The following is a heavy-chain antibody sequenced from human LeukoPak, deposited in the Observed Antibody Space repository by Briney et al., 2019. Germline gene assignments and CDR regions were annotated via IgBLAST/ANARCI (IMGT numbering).Heavy chain of an antibody. Sequence: SGTLSLTCAVSGDSNSDSDWWTWVRQPPGKGLEWIGETRHSGSTNYSPSLKSRVTISIDKSKNQLSLKLSSVTAADTANYFCARAGIPWNPADCWGQGTLVIVSS. CDR2: TRHSGST. D-gene: IGHD1-14*01. V-gene: IGHV4-4*02. CDR3: ARAGIPWNPADC. J-gene: IGHJ4*02. CDR1: GDSNSDSDW.